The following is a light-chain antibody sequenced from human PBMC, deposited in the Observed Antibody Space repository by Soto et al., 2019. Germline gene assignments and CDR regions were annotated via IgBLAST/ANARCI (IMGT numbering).Light chain of an antibody. CDR3: QQYNSWPPIT. V-gene: IGKV3-15*01. CDR2: GAS. Sequence: EIVITLPPATLSVTPGEGTTLSCRASQSVRTKLAWYQQKAGQAPRLLVYGASTRATGVPDRFSGSGSGTEFTLTISSLQSEDFAVYYCQQYNSWPPITFGQGTRLEIK. CDR1: QSVRTK. J-gene: IGKJ5*01.